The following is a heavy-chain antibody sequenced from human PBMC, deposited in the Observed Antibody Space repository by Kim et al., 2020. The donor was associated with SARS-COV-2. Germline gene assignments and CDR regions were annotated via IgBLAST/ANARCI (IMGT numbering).Heavy chain of an antibody. V-gene: IGHV3-33*01. D-gene: IGHD1-26*01. Sequence: GGSLRLSCAASGFTFSSYGMHWVRQAPGKGLEWVAVIWYDGSNKYYADSVKGRFTISRDNSKNTLYLQMNSLRAEDTAVYYCARDLLPLVGTKGIQRWGQGTLVTVSS. CDR3: ARDLLPLVGTKGIQR. J-gene: IGHJ1*01. CDR2: IWYDGSNK. CDR1: GFTFSSYG.